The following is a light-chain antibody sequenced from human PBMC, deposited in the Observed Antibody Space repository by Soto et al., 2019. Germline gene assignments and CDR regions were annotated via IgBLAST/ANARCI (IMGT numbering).Light chain of an antibody. Sequence: DIHMTQSPSTLSTSVGDRVTITCRASQNINSWLAWYQQKPGKAPELLIYKASRLESGVPSRFSGSGSGTEFSLTISSLQPDDFATYYCQQYITYPWTFGQGTKVDIE. CDR1: QNINSW. J-gene: IGKJ1*01. V-gene: IGKV1-5*03. CDR2: KAS. CDR3: QQYITYPWT.